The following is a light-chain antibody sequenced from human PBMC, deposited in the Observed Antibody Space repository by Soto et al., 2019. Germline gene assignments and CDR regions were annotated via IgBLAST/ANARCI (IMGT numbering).Light chain of an antibody. Sequence: EVVMTQSPATLSVSPGEGVTLSCRAIQGIGDTLAWYQHKPGQTPRLLIYDTSTRATGVPARFSGSRSGPELTITVNSLQSEDCAIYYCQPDNNLPLTFGGGMKVVTK. CDR2: DTS. J-gene: IGKJ4*01. CDR3: QPDNNLPLT. CDR1: QGIGDT. V-gene: IGKV3-15*01.